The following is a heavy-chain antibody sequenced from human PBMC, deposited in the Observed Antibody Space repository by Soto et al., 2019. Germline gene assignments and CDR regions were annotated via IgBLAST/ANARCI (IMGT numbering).Heavy chain of an antibody. CDR3: ASDTARVYYGLDV. CDR2: IRSKANNYAT. D-gene: IGHD5-18*01. Sequence: EVQLVESGGGLVQPGGSLKLSCAASGFTFSGSAMHWVRQASGKGLEWVGRIRSKANNYATAYAASVEGRFTISRDDSKHTAHLQMNSLKNEDTAVYYCASDTARVYYGLDVWGLGTTVTVSS. V-gene: IGHV3-73*02. CDR1: GFTFSGSA. J-gene: IGHJ6*02.